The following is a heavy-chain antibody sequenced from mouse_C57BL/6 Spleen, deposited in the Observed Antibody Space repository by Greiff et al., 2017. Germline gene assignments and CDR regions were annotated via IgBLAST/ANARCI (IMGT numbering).Heavy chain of an antibody. CDR2: IYPRSGNT. Sequence: VQLQQSGAELARPGASVKLSCKASGYTFTSYGISWVKQRTGQGLEWIGEIYPRSGNTYYNEKFKGKATLTADKSSSTAYMELRSLTSEDSAVYFCAPPYYYGSSYGGCDYWGQGTTLTVSS. D-gene: IGHD1-1*01. CDR1: GYTFTSYG. CDR3: APPYYYGSSYGGCDY. V-gene: IGHV1-81*01. J-gene: IGHJ2*01.